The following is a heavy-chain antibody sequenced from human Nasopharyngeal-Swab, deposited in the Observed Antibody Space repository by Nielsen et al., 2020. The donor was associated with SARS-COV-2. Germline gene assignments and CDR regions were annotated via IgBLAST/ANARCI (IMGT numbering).Heavy chain of an antibody. CDR2: ISHDGSKK. CDR3: ARDGSSWYEGYYCDN. V-gene: IGHV3-30*04. J-gene: IGHJ4*02. Sequence: GASLQISCAASGFTFSSYAMHWVRQAPSKGLEWVAVISHDGSKKYYGDSVEGRFIISRDNSKNTLYLQMNSLRAEDTAVYYCARDGSSWYEGYYCDNWGQGTLVTVSS. CDR1: GFTFSSYA. D-gene: IGHD6-13*01.